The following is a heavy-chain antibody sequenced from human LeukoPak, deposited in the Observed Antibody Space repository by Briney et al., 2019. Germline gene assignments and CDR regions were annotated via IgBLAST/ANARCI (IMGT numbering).Heavy chain of an antibody. J-gene: IGHJ4*02. CDR1: GFTFSSYA. Sequence: GGSLRLSCAASGFTFSSYAMSWVRQAPGKGLDWVSAISGSGGSTYYADSVKGRFTISRDNSKNTLYLQMNSLRAEDTAVYYCAKDLYYDFWSGYRLGGFDYWGQGTLVTVSS. V-gene: IGHV3-23*01. CDR2: ISGSGGST. D-gene: IGHD3-3*01. CDR3: AKDLYYDFWSGYRLGGFDY.